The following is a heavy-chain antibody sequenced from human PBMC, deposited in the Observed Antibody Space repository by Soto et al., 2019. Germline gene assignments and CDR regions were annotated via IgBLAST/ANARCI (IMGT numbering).Heavy chain of an antibody. Sequence: QVQLVESGGGVVQPGRSLRLSCAASGFTFTSHGMHWVRQAPGQGLEWVAVISYDGTYKYYAGPVKGRFTISRDSSKNTVDLHMNSLRAEDTAVYFCAKGFVDYGDYENFSYYGMDVWGQGTTVTVSS. CDR1: GFTFTSHG. CDR2: ISYDGTYK. V-gene: IGHV3-30*18. D-gene: IGHD4-17*01. CDR3: AKGFVDYGDYENFSYYGMDV. J-gene: IGHJ6*02.